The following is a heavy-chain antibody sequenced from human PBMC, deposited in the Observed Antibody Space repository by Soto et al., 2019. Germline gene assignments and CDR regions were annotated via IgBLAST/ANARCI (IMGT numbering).Heavy chain of an antibody. CDR1: GLTFSNYG. V-gene: IGHV3-30*18. J-gene: IGHJ3*01. CDR2: ISDDGTKK. D-gene: IGHD2-2*01. Sequence: PGGSLRLSCAVYGLTFSNYGMHWVRQVPGKGLEWVALISDDGTKKYFVDSVKGRFTISRDNSRNMVYLQMNRLTPEDTAVYYCAKDYLGNSKTFDVWGQGTMVTVSS. CDR3: AKDYLGNSKTFDV.